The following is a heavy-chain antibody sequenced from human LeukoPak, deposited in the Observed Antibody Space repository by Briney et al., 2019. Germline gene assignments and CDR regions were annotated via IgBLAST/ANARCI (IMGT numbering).Heavy chain of an antibody. CDR3: ARSRLVLTQFDY. D-gene: IGHD2-15*01. CDR1: GFTFSSYA. V-gene: IGHV3-64*01. J-gene: IGHJ4*02. CDR2: ISSNGGST. Sequence: GSLRLSCAASGFTFSSYAMHWVRQAPGKGLEYVSAISSNGGSTYYANSVKGRFTISRDNSKNTLYLQMGSLRAEDMAVYYCARSRLVLTQFDYWGQGTLVTVSS.